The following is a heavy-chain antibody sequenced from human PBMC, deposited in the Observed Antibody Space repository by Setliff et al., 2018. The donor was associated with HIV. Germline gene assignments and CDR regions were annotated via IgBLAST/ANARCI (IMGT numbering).Heavy chain of an antibody. V-gene: IGHV5-51*01. CDR3: ARRPSGYFAFDI. CDR1: GYSFTNKW. D-gene: IGHD3-22*01. CDR2: IYPGDSDT. J-gene: IGHJ3*02. Sequence: PGESLKISCVASGYSFTNKWIGWVRQMPGKGLEWMGVIYPGDSDTTYSPSFQGQVTISADESTDTAYLQWSSLKASDTAMYYCARRPSGYFAFDIWGQGTMVTVSS.